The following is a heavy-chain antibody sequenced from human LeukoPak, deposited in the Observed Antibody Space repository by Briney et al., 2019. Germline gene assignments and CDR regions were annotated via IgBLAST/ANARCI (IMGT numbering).Heavy chain of an antibody. CDR3: ASSSSWYYFDY. Sequence: GGSLRLSCAASGFTFSSYAMSWVRQAPGKGLEWVSAISGSGGSTYYADSVKGRFTISRDNAKNSLYLQMNSLRAEDTAVYYCASSSSWYYFDYWGQGTLVTVSS. CDR1: GFTFSSYA. D-gene: IGHD6-13*01. CDR2: ISGSGGST. V-gene: IGHV3-23*01. J-gene: IGHJ4*02.